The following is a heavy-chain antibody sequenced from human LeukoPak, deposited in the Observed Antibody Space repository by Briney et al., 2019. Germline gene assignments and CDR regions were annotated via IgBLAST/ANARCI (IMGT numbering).Heavy chain of an antibody. D-gene: IGHD3-3*01. V-gene: IGHV4-39*07. CDR3: ARVSATPSITIFGVITPGYMDV. CDR1: GGSIRSTTYY. J-gene: IGHJ6*03. Sequence: SETLSLTCSVSGGSIRSTTYYWGWIRQPPGKGLEWIGSIYYSGNTYYSPSLMSRVTISVDTSKNQFSLMVSSVTAADTAVYYCARVSATPSITIFGVITPGYMDVWGKGTTVTVSS. CDR2: IYYSGNT.